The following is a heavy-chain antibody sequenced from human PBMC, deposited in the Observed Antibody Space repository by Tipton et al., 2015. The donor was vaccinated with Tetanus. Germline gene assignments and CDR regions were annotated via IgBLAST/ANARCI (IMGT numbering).Heavy chain of an antibody. V-gene: IGHV4-34*01. J-gene: IGHJ5*02. Sequence: TLSLTCAVSGGSFSDFYWSWIRQPPGKGLEWIGEINHSGSTNSKPSLKSRVSMSVDTSKNQFSLKLSSVTAADTGIYYCARHLYGYWFDPWGQGALVTVSS. CDR3: ARHLYGYWFDP. CDR2: INHSGST. D-gene: IGHD3-10*01. CDR1: GGSFSDFY.